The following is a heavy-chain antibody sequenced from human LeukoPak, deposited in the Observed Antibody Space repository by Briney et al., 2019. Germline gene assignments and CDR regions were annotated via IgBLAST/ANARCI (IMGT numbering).Heavy chain of an antibody. Sequence: AASVKVSCKASGYTFTGYYMHWVRQAPGQGLEWMGWINPNSDGTNYAQKFQGRVTMTRDTSISTAYMELSRLRSDDTAVYYCARDLQSSSGYYYVVGYWGQGTLVTVSS. CDR2: INPNSDGT. CDR1: GYTFTGYY. CDR3: ARDLQSSSGYYYVVGY. J-gene: IGHJ4*02. V-gene: IGHV1-2*02. D-gene: IGHD3-22*01.